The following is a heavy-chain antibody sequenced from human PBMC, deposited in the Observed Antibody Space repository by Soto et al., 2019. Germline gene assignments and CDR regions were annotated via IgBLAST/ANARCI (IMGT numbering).Heavy chain of an antibody. J-gene: IGHJ4*02. D-gene: IGHD4-17*01. Sequence: EVQLLESGGGLVQPGVSLRLACAASGFTFSSYAMSWVRQAPGKELEWVSAISGSGGSPYYADSVKGRFTISRDNSKTTLFLQMNSLRAEDTAVYYCAKGSGDYGGGFDYWGQGTLVTVSS. V-gene: IGHV3-23*01. CDR2: ISGSGGSP. CDR1: GFTFSSYA. CDR3: AKGSGDYGGGFDY.